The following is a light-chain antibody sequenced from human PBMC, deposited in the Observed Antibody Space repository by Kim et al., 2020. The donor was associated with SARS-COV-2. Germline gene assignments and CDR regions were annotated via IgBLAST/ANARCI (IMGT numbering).Light chain of an antibody. V-gene: IGKV1-5*01. CDR1: QSIGTW. CDR3: QQYNNSPYA. Sequence: DIQMTQSPATLSASVGDRVTITCRASQSIGTWLAWYLQKPGEAPKLLIYDASTLEGGVTSRFSGSGSATEFTLTISSLQPEDFATYYCQQYNNSPYAFGQGTKLEI. CDR2: DAS. J-gene: IGKJ2*01.